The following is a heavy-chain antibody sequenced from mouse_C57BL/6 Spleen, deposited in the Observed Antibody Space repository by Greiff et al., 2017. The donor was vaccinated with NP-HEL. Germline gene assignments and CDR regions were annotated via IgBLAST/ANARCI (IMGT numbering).Heavy chain of an antibody. V-gene: IGHV14-2*01. Sequence: EVQLQESGAELVKPGASVKLSCTASGFNIKDYYMHWVKQRTEQGLEWIGRIDPEDGETKYAPKFPGKATITADTSSNTAYLQLSSLTSEDTAVYYCARFGDYGAMDYWGQGTSVTVSS. CDR2: IDPEDGET. CDR3: ARFGDYGAMDY. J-gene: IGHJ4*01. CDR1: GFNIKDYY. D-gene: IGHD2-4*01.